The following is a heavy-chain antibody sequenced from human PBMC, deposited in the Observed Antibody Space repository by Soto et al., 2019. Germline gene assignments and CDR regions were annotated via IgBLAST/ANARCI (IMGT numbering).Heavy chain of an antibody. CDR2: IYNSGST. V-gene: IGHV4-31*03. CDR1: GGSISSGGYY. CDR3: ARSDIVVVLTATQPNWFDP. D-gene: IGHD2-15*01. Sequence: QVHLQESGPGLVKPSQTLSLTCTVSGGSISSGGYYWCWIRQHPGKGPEWIGHIYNSGSTHYNPSRESRVTILVDRSKNQFSLKLGSVPAADTAVYYCARSDIVVVLTATQPNWFDPWGQGTLVTVSS. J-gene: IGHJ5*02.